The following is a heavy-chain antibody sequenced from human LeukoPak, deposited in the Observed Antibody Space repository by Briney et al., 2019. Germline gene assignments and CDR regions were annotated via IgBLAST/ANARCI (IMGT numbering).Heavy chain of an antibody. CDR3: AKDSPWFGEFVFDY. CDR1: GFTFSSHA. CDR2: ISGNGAGT. D-gene: IGHD3-10*01. Sequence: PGGSLRLSCTPSGFTFSSHAMSWARQAPGKGLEWDSGISGNGAGTYYGDSVKGRFTISRDNSKNTLYLQMNSLRAEDTAVYYCAKDSPWFGEFVFDYWGQGTLVTVSS. V-gene: IGHV3-23*01. J-gene: IGHJ4*02.